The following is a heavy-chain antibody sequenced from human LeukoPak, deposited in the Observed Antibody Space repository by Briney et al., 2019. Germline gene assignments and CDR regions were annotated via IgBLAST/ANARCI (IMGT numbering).Heavy chain of an antibody. V-gene: IGHV1-46*01. D-gene: IGHD2-15*01. J-gene: IGHJ6*02. CDR3: ASGYCSGGSCQRGPRRRPWDV. Sequence: ASVKVSCKASGYTFTSYYMHWVRQAPGQGLEWMGIINPSGGSTSYAQKFQGRVTMTRDTSTSTVYMELSSLRSEDTAVYYCASGYCSGGSCQRGPRRRPWDVWGQGTTVTVSS. CDR1: GYTFTSYY. CDR2: INPSGGST.